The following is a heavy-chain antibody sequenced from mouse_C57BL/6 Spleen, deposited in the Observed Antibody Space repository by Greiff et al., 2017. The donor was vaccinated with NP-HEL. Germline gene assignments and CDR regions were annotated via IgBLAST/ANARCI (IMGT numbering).Heavy chain of an antibody. CDR2: ISYDGSN. Sequence: EVKLMESGPGLVKPSQSLSLTCSVTGYSITSGYYWNWIRQFPGNKLEWMGYISYDGSNNYNPSLKNRISITRDTSKNQFFLKLNSVTTEDTATYYCARDPLWYFDVWGTGTTVTVSS. CDR1: GYSITSGYY. J-gene: IGHJ1*03. V-gene: IGHV3-6*01. CDR3: ARDPLWYFDV.